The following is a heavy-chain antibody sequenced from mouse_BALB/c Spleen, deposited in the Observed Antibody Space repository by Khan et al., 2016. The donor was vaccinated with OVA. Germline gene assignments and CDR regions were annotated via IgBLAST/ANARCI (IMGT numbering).Heavy chain of an antibody. V-gene: IGHV1-7*01. CDR2: IDPSTGYT. Sequence: VQLQESGAELAKPGASVEMSCKASGYTFTTYWMHWVKQRPGQGLEWIGYIDPSTGYTEYNQKFKDKATLTADKSSSTAYMQLSSLTSEDSAVYYCTRRGQYGIWTYWGQGTLVTVSA. D-gene: IGHD2-1*01. CDR1: GYTFTTYW. J-gene: IGHJ3*01. CDR3: TRRGQYGIWTY.